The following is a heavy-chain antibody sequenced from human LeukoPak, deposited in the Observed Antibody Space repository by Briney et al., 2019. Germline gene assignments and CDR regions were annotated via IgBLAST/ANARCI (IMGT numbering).Heavy chain of an antibody. CDR1: GFTFSNYA. CDR3: AKRLGDPRAFDY. J-gene: IGHJ4*02. Sequence: SGGSLRLSRAASGFTFSNYAMSWVRQAPGKGLEWVSGISGTSGTINYAAPVKGRFTISRDNSKNTLYLQMNSLRVDDMAVYYCAKRLGDPRAFDYWGQGTLVTVSS. D-gene: IGHD2-21*02. V-gene: IGHV3-23*01. CDR2: ISGTSGTI.